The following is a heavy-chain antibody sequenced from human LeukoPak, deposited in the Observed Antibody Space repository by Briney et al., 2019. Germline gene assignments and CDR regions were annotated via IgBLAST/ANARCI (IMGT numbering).Heavy chain of an antibody. V-gene: IGHV1-2*02. D-gene: IGHD2-21*02. CDR3: VREGNELLSKNFDY. Sequence: GASVMVSCKASGFTFTGYYIHWVRQAPGQGLEWMGYINPHSGGTNSPQKFQGRVTMTTDTSISAAYMELSSLISDDTAMYYCVREGNELLSKNFDYWGQGTLVTVSS. CDR1: GFTFTGYY. CDR2: INPHSGGT. J-gene: IGHJ4*02.